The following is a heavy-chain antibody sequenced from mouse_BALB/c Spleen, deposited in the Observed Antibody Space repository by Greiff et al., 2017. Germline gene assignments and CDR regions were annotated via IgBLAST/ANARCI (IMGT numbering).Heavy chain of an antibody. Sequence: QVQLQQSGAELVRPGASVTLSCKASGYTFTDYEMHWVKQTPVHGLEWIGAIDPETGGTAYNQKFKDKATLTVDKSSSTAYMQLSSPTSEDSAVYYCTRWGYGNYEFAYWGQGTLVTVSA. D-gene: IGHD2-10*02. CDR3: TRWGYGNYEFAY. J-gene: IGHJ3*01. CDR2: IDPETGGT. V-gene: IGHV1-15*01. CDR1: GYTFTDYE.